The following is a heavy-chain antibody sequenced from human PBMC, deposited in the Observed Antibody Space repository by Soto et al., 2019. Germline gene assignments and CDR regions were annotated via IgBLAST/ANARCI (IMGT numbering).Heavy chain of an antibody. CDR2: IIPILGIA. CDR3: ARDLGSEAAGYCSSTSCYA. CDR1: GGTFSSYT. Sequence: GASVKVSCKASGGTFSSYTISWVRQAPGQGLEWMGRIIPILGIANYAQKFQGRVTITADKSTSTAYMELSSLRSEDTAVYYCARDLGSEAAGYCSSTSCYAWGQGTLVTVS. J-gene: IGHJ4*02. V-gene: IGHV1-69*04. D-gene: IGHD2-2*01.